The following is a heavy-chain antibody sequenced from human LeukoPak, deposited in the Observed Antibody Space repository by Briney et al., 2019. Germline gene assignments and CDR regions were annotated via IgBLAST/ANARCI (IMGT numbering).Heavy chain of an antibody. V-gene: IGHV3-53*01. Sequence: ETLSLNCAVYDGSFSGYYWSWIRLPPGTGLEWASVIYSGSSKYYADSVKGRFTISGDNSKNRLYLQMTSPRAEDTAVYYCARARVRILAGLRRGWNWYFDLWGRGILVTVSS. CDR2: IYSGSSK. D-gene: IGHD2-15*01. CDR1: DGSFSGYY. J-gene: IGHJ2*01. CDR3: ARARVRILAGLRRGWNWYFDL.